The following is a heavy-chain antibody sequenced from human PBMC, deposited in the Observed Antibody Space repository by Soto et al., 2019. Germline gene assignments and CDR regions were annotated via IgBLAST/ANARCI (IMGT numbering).Heavy chain of an antibody. CDR1: GGSVSSGSHY. Sequence: SETLSLTCAVSGGSVSSGSHYWSWIRQPPGKGLEWIGHISYSGSTKYNPSPKSPVTISVDTSKNQFSLKMSSVTAADTAIYYCAREAPGYSYGTLLGYGMDVWGQGTAVTVSS. D-gene: IGHD5-18*01. CDR2: ISYSGST. J-gene: IGHJ6*02. V-gene: IGHV4-61*01. CDR3: AREAPGYSYGTLLGYGMDV.